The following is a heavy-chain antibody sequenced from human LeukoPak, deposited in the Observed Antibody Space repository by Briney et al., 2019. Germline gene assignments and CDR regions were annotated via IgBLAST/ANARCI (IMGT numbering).Heavy chain of an antibody. CDR3: AREQIVGAPTDY. CDR1: RYTFTSYD. J-gene: IGHJ4*02. CDR2: MNPNTGRT. D-gene: IGHD1-26*01. V-gene: IGHV1-8*01. Sequence: GASVKVSCKASRYTFTSYDINWVREAAGQRLEWMGWMNPNTGRTGFAQKFQGRVTITADKSTSTAYMELSSLRSEDTAVYYCAREQIVGAPTDYWGQGTLVTVSS.